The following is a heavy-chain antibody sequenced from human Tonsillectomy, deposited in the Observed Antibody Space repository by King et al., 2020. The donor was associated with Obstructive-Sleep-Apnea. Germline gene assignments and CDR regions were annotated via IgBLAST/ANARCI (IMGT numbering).Heavy chain of an antibody. Sequence: QLQESGPGLVKPSETLSLTCTVSGASISSYYWSWIRQPPGKGLEWIGYIYYSGSSNYNPSLKSRITISLDTYKSQFSLKLSSVTAADTAVYYCARHGRDRSCSTASCYVDYFDYWGQGTLVTVSS. V-gene: IGHV4-59*08. CDR3: ARHGRDRSCSTASCYVDYFDY. J-gene: IGHJ4*02. CDR2: IYYSGSS. D-gene: IGHD2-2*01. CDR1: GASISSYY.